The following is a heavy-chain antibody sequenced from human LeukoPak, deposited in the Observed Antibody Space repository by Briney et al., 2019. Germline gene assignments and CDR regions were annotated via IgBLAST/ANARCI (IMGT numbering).Heavy chain of an antibody. D-gene: IGHD6-13*01. CDR3: AREQQLVSYYFDY. Sequence: GGSLRLSCAASGFTFSSYWMHWVRQAPGKGLVWFSRINSDGSSTSYADSVKGRFTISRDNAKNTLYLQMNSLRAEDTAVYYCAREQQLVSYYFDYWGQGTLVTVSS. J-gene: IGHJ4*02. CDR1: GFTFSSYW. V-gene: IGHV3-74*01. CDR2: INSDGSST.